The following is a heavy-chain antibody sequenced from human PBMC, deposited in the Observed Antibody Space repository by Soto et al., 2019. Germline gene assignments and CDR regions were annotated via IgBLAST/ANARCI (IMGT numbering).Heavy chain of an antibody. J-gene: IGHJ6*02. D-gene: IGHD2-15*01. V-gene: IGHV1-2*04. CDR3: ARGGYCSGGSCFFDYCYGMDV. CDR1: GYTFTGYY. CDR2: INPNSGGT. Sequence: ASVKVSCKASGYTFTGYYMHWVRQAPGQGLEWMGWINPNSGGTNYAQKFQGWVTMTRDTSISTAYMELSRLRSDDTAVYYCARGGYCSGGSCFFDYCYGMDVWGQGTTVTGSS.